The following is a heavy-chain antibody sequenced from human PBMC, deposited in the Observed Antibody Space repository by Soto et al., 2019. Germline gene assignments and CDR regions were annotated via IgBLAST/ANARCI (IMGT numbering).Heavy chain of an antibody. CDR1: GFTFSSYA. CDR3: AKDRADIVVVVAATRDAFDI. V-gene: IGHV3-23*01. J-gene: IGHJ3*02. D-gene: IGHD2-15*01. Sequence: GGSLRLTCAASGFTFSSYAMSWVRQAPGQGLEWVSAISGSGGSTYYADSVKGRFTISRDNSKNTLYLQMNSLRAEDTAVYYCAKDRADIVVVVAATRDAFDIWGQGTMVTVSS. CDR2: ISGSGGST.